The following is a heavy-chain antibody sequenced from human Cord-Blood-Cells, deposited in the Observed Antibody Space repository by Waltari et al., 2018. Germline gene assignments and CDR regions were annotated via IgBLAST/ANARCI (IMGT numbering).Heavy chain of an antibody. V-gene: IGHV3-33*01. CDR2: IWYDGSNK. J-gene: IGHJ4*02. CDR3: ARGAGTKKYYFDY. CDR1: GFTFSSYG. Sequence: QVQLVESGGGVVQPGRSLRLSCAASGFTFSSYGMHWVRQAPGKGLEWGAVIWYDGSNKNYAESGKGRFTISRDNSKNTLYLQMNSLRAEDTAVYYCARGAGTKKYYFDYWGQGTLVTVSS. D-gene: IGHD1-7*01.